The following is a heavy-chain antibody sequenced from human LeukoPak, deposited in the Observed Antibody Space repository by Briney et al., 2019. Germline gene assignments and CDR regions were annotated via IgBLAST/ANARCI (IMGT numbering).Heavy chain of an antibody. CDR1: GFTFSSYA. J-gene: IGHJ5*02. Sequence: GGSLTLSCAASGFTFSSYAMSWLRQAPGKGLEWVSAISGSGGSTYYADSVKGWFTISRDNSKNTLYLQMNSLRAEDTAVYYCAKQQLVFGWFDPWGQGTLVTVSS. V-gene: IGHV3-23*01. CDR3: AKQQLVFGWFDP. CDR2: ISGSGGST. D-gene: IGHD6-13*01.